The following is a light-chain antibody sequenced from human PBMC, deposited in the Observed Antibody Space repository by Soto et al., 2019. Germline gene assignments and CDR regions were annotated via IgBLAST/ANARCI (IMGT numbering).Light chain of an antibody. CDR3: ATWDDSLSGPV. V-gene: IGLV1-47*01. J-gene: IGLJ2*01. CDR2: GND. Sequence: QPVLTQPPSASGAPGQRVTISCSGSSSNVGRKSVYWYQQLPGTAPKLLIYGNDQRPSGVPDRFSGSKSGTSASLAIGDLRSEDELDYYCATWDDSLSGPVFGGGTKLTVL. CDR1: SSNVGRKS.